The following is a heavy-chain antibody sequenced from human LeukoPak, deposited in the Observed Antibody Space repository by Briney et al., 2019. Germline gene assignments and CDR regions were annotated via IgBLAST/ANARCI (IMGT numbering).Heavy chain of an antibody. CDR1: GGSISSSSYY. Sequence: SETLSLTCTVSGGSISSSSYYWGWIRQPPGKGLEWIGSIYYSGSTHYNPSLKSRVTISVDTSKNQFSLKLSSVTAADTAVYYCANMRGRTAPFDYWGQGTLVTVSS. V-gene: IGHV4-39*07. D-gene: IGHD5-18*01. CDR3: ANMRGRTAPFDY. J-gene: IGHJ4*02. CDR2: IYYSGST.